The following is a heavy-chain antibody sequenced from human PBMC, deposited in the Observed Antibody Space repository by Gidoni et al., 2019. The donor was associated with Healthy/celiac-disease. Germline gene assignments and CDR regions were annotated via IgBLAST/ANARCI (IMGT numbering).Heavy chain of an antibody. V-gene: IGHV3-15*01. Sequence: EVQLVESGGGLVKPGGSLRLSCAASGFTFSNAWMSWVRQAPGKGLEWVGRIKSKTDGGTKDYAAPVKGRFTISRDDSKNTLYLQMNSLKTEDTAVYYCTTLIVDTAIYLWNAFDIWGQGTMVTVSS. D-gene: IGHD5-18*01. CDR1: GFTFSNAW. CDR2: IKSKTDGGTK. J-gene: IGHJ3*02. CDR3: TTLIVDTAIYLWNAFDI.